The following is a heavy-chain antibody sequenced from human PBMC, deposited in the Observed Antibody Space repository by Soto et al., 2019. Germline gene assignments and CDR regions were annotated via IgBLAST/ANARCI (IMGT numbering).Heavy chain of an antibody. CDR1: GFTFSSYD. J-gene: IGHJ4*02. Sequence: GGSLRLSCSASGFTFSSYDMHWVRQGPGKGLEWVSAIGTAGDTNYAGSVKGRFTISRENAKNSLYLQMNSLRAGDTAIYFCARAIGPTLFDYWGQGTLVTV. D-gene: IGHD3-22*01. CDR2: IGTAGDT. CDR3: ARAIGPTLFDY. V-gene: IGHV3-13*04.